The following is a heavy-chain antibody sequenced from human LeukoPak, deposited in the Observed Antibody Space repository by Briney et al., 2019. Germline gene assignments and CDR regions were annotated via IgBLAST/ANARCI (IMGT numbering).Heavy chain of an antibody. Sequence: ASVKVSCKASGYTFKTYSFTWVRQAPGQGLEWMGRISAYNGDTNYARKFQGRVALTADTLTRTGYMELTSLRSDDTAVYYCAFRGVIPNYFDYWGQGSLVTVSS. D-gene: IGHD3-10*01. CDR3: AFRGVIPNYFDY. CDR1: GYTFKTYS. CDR2: ISAYNGDT. V-gene: IGHV1-18*01. J-gene: IGHJ4*02.